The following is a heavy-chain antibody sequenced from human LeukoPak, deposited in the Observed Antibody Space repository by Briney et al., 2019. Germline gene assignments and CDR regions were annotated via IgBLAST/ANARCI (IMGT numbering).Heavy chain of an antibody. D-gene: IGHD2-2*01. CDR3: ARDLGGVVVPAAIYMDV. CDR2: IRYDGSNK. Sequence: GGSLRLSCAASGFTFSGYGMHWVRQAPGRGLEWVAFIRYDGSNKYYADSVKGRFTISRDNSKNTLYLQMNSLRAEDTAVYYCARDLGGVVVPAAIYMDVWGKGTTVTVSS. CDR1: GFTFSGYG. J-gene: IGHJ6*03. V-gene: IGHV3-30*02.